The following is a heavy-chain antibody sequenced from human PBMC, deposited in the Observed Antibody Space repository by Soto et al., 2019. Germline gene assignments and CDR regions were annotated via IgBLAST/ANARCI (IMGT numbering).Heavy chain of an antibody. D-gene: IGHD1-26*01. CDR1: RFIFSDYA. CDR3: AKDAVSYNGKWDWFDS. J-gene: IGHJ5*01. V-gene: IGHV3-23*01. Sequence: DVQLLESGGGLVQPGGSLTLSCAASRFIFSDYAMNWVRQAPGKGLEWVSSIGGGNTDRYYADSVKGRFIISRDNSKNTMYLQMNSQRDADTAVYYCAKDAVSYNGKWDWFDSWGQGTLVTVSS. CDR2: IGGGNTDR.